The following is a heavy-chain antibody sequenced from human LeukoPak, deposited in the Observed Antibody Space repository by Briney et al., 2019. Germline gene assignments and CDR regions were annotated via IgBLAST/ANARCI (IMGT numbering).Heavy chain of an antibody. D-gene: IGHD6-19*01. V-gene: IGHV3-23*01. CDR3: AKAGSGWYFSRQSQRLYFQH. CDR1: GFTFSSYA. Sequence: PGGSLRLSCAASGFTFSSYAMGWVRQAPGKGLEWVSAISGSGGSTYYADSVKGRFTISRDNSKNTLYLQMNSLRAEDTAVYYCAKAGSGWYFSRQSQRLYFQHWGQGTLVTVSS. J-gene: IGHJ1*01. CDR2: ISGSGGST.